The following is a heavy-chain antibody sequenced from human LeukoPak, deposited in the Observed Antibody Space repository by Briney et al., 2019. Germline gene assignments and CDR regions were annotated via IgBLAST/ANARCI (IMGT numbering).Heavy chain of an antibody. V-gene: IGHV1-69*01. CDR2: IIPIFGTA. CDR3: ARDLVGATRDYYYYYGMDV. Sequence: SVKVSCKASGGTFSSYAISWVRQAPGQGLEWMGGIIPIFGTANYAQKFQGRVAITADESTSTAYMELSSLRSEDTAVYYCARDLVGATRDYYYYYGMDVWGQGTTVTVSS. J-gene: IGHJ6*02. D-gene: IGHD1-26*01. CDR1: GGTFSSYA.